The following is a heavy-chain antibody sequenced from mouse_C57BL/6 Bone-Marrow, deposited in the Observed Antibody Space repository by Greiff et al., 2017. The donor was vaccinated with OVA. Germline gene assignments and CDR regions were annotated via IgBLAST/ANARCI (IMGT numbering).Heavy chain of an antibody. Sequence: VQLQQSGTVLARPGASVKMSCKTSGYTFTSYWMHWVKQRPGQGLEWIGAIYPGNSDTSYNQKFKGKAKLTAVTSASTAYMELSSLTNEDSAVYYGTMIPYYYGSSYWYFDVWGTGTTVTVSS. D-gene: IGHD1-1*01. CDR3: TMIPYYYGSSYWYFDV. V-gene: IGHV1-5*01. CDR1: GYTFTSYW. CDR2: IYPGNSDT. J-gene: IGHJ1*03.